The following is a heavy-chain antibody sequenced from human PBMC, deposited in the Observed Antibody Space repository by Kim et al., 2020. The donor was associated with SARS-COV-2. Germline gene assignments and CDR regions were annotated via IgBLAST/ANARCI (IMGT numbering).Heavy chain of an antibody. V-gene: IGHV3-23*03. CDR2: IYSGDTKA. CDR3: AKGPTQNYGDYYY. CDR1: GFTFSSYA. J-gene: IGHJ6*01. Sequence: GGSLRLSCVASGFTFSSYAMSWFRQAPGKGREWVSIIYSGDTKAYYADSVKGRFTISRDNSKKTMYLQMNNLRAEDTAIYYCAKGPTQNYGDYYY. D-gene: IGHD4-17*01.